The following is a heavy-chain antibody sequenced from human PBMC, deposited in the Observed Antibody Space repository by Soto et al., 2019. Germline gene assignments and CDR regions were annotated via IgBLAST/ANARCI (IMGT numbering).Heavy chain of an antibody. J-gene: IGHJ4*02. CDR2: IHYSGST. V-gene: IGHV4-59*01. Sequence: QVQLQESGPGLVKPSETLSLTCTVSGGSINSYYWNWIRQSPGEGLEWIGYIHYSGSTNYSPSLSSRVTISVDTSKNHLSLKLNSVTAAGTVVYSCARGGYDAAKAFENWGKGFLVVVAS. CDR1: GGSINSYY. D-gene: IGHD5-12*01. CDR3: ARGGYDAAKAFEN.